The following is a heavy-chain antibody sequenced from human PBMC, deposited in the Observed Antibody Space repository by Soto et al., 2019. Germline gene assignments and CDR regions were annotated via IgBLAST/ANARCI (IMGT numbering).Heavy chain of an antibody. CDR2: ISGSGGST. V-gene: IGHV3-23*01. D-gene: IGHD3-9*01. CDR1: GFTFSSYA. J-gene: IGHJ4*02. CDR3: AKSDDYDILTGYYGGYFDY. Sequence: PGGSLRLSCAASGFTFSSYAMSWVRQAPGKGLEWVSAISGSGGSTYYADSVKGRFTISRDNSKNTLYLQMNSLRAEDTAVYYCAKSDDYDILTGYYGGYFDYWGQGTLVTVSS.